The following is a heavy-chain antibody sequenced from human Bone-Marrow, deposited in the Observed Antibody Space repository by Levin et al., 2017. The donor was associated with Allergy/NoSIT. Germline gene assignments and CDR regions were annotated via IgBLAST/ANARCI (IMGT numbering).Heavy chain of an antibody. CDR3: TQGRRSGWPDW. CDR2: ISRNGEYT. V-gene: IGHV3-23*01. J-gene: IGHJ4*02. D-gene: IGHD6-19*01. CDR1: TFTFSNYA. Sequence: GESLKISCAASTFTFSNYAMNWVRQAPGKGLEWVAGISRNGEYTYYADSVKGRFTISRDNSKNTLYLQMNSLRAEDTATYFCTQGRRSGWPDWWGQGTLATVSS.